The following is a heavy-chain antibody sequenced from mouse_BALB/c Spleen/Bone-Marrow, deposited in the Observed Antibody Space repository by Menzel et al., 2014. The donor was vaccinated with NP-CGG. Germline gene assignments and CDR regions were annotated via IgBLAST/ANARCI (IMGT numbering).Heavy chain of an antibody. D-gene: IGHD1-1*01. J-gene: IGHJ3*01. V-gene: IGHV1-82*01. CDR3: ARTYGSSFFAY. CDR2: IYPGDGDT. CDR1: GYVFSSSW. Sequence: LMESGASVKISCKASGYVFSSSWMNWVKQRPGQGLEWIGRIYPGDGDTNYNGKFKGKATLTADKSSSTAYMQLSNLTSVDSAVYFCARTYGSSFFAYWGQGTLVTVSA.